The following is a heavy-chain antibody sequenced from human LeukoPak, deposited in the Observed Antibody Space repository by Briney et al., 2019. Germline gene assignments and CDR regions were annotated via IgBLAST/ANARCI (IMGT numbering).Heavy chain of an antibody. Sequence: GGSLRLSCAASGFTFSNFGMSWVRQAPGKGLEWVSSISSSSSYIYYADSVKGRFTISRDNAKNSLYLQMNSLRAEDTAVYYCAREAAILTGYYGRNYMDVWGKGTTVTISS. V-gene: IGHV3-21*01. CDR3: AREAAILTGYYGRNYMDV. D-gene: IGHD3-9*01. CDR2: ISSSSSYI. CDR1: GFTFSNFG. J-gene: IGHJ6*03.